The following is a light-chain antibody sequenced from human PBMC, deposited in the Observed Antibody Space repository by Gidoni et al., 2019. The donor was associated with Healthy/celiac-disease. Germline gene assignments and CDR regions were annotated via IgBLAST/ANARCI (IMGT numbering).Light chain of an antibody. V-gene: IGKV1-39*01. J-gene: IGKJ1*01. Sequence: DIQMTQSPSSLSASVGDRVTITCRASQSISSYLNWYQQKPGKAPKLLIYAASSLQSGVTSRFSGSGSGTDFTLTISSLKHEDFATYYCQQSYSTLWTFGQGTKVEIK. CDR2: AAS. CDR1: QSISSY. CDR3: QQSYSTLWT.